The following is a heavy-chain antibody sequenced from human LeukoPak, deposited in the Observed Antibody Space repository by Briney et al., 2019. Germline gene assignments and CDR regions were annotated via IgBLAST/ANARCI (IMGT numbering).Heavy chain of an antibody. CDR2: ISAYNGNT. CDR1: GYTFTSYG. Sequence: APVKVSCKASGYTFTSYGISWVRQAPGQGLEWMGWISAYNGNTNYAQKLQGRVTMTTDTSTSTAYMELRSLRSDDTAVYYCARDPGNYDFWSGYYTGKGGIDYWGQGTLVTVSS. J-gene: IGHJ4*02. CDR3: ARDPGNYDFWSGYYTGKGGIDY. D-gene: IGHD3-3*01. V-gene: IGHV1-18*01.